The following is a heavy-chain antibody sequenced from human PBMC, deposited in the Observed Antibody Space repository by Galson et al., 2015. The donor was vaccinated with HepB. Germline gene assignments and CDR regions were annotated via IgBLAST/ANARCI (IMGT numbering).Heavy chain of an antibody. CDR2: ISGSGGST. D-gene: IGHD1-7*01. V-gene: IGHV3-23*01. CDR3: AKDWDQNWNYVEFGCFDY. Sequence: SLRLSCAASGFTFSSYAMSWVRQAPGKGLEWVSAISGSGGSTYYADSVKGRFTISRDNSKNTLYLQMNSLRAEDTAVYYCAKDWDQNWNYVEFGCFDYWGQGTLVTVSS. CDR1: GFTFSSYA. J-gene: IGHJ4*02.